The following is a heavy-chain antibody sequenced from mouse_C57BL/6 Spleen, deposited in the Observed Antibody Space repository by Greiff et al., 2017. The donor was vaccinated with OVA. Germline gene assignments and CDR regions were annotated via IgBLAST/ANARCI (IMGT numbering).Heavy chain of an antibody. D-gene: IGHD1-1*01. CDR3: ARGGITTVVATDWYFDV. CDR2: IDPSDSYT. CDR1: GYTFTSYW. J-gene: IGHJ1*03. V-gene: IGHV1-69*01. Sequence: QVQLKQPGAELVMPGASVKLSCKASGYTFTSYWMHWVKQRPGQGLEWIGEIDPSDSYTNYNQKFKGKSTLTVDKSSSTAYMQLSSLTSEDSAVYYCARGGITTVVATDWYFDVWGTGTTVTVSS.